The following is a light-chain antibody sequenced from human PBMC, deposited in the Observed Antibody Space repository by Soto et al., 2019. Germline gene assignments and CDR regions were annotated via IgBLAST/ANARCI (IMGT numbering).Light chain of an antibody. CDR2: SNN. J-gene: IGLJ3*02. CDR3: ASWDDTLSAWL. CDR1: NSNIGSNA. Sequence: QSVLTQPHSASGTPGQRLTISCSGTNSNIGSNAVNWYRQLPGTAPKVLMYSNNQRPSGVPDRFSGSKSGTSASLAISGLQPEDEADYYCASWDDTLSAWLFGGGTKLTV. V-gene: IGLV1-44*01.